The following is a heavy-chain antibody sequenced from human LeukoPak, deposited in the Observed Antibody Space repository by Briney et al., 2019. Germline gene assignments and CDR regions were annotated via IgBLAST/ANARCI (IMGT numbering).Heavy chain of an antibody. Sequence: PSETLSLTCTVSGGSISSYYWSWIRQPPGKGLEWIGYIYYSGSTNYNPSLKSRVTISVDTSKDQFSLKLSSVTAADTAVYYCAREGGTYYDFWSGRTYFDYWGQGTLVTVSS. CDR2: IYYSGST. J-gene: IGHJ4*02. CDR3: AREGGTYYDFWSGRTYFDY. D-gene: IGHD3-3*01. V-gene: IGHV4-59*01. CDR1: GGSISSYY.